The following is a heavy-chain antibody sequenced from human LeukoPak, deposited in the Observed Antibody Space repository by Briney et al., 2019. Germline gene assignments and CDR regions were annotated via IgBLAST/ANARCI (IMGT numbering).Heavy chain of an antibody. Sequence: PGGSLRLSCAASGFTVSSNYMSWVRQAPGKGLEWVSVIYSGGYTYYADSVKGRFTISRDTSENTLYLQMNSLRAEDTAVYYCARESYFQHWGQGTLVTVSS. CDR3: ARESYFQH. CDR2: IYSGGYT. CDR1: GFTVSSNY. J-gene: IGHJ1*01. V-gene: IGHV3-53*01.